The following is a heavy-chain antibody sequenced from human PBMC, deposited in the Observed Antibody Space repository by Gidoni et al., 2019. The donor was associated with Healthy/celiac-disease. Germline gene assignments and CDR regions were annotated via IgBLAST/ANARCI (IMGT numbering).Heavy chain of an antibody. CDR3: AKDITPELRAFDI. CDR2: ISWNSGSI. J-gene: IGHJ3*02. D-gene: IGHD1-26*01. CDR1: GFTFDDYA. V-gene: IGHV3-9*01. Sequence: EVQLVESGGGLVQPGRSLRLSCAASGFTFDDYAMHWVRQAPGKGLEWVSGISWNSGSIGYADSVKGRFTISRDNAKNSLYLQMNSLRAEDTALYYCAKDITPELRAFDIWGQGTMVTVSS.